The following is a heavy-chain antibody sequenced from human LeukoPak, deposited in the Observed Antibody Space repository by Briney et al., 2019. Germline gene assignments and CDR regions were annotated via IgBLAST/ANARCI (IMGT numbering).Heavy chain of an antibody. CDR3: ARELRGGSYFDY. D-gene: IGHD1-26*01. Sequence: PSQTLSLTCAVSGGSISSGGYSWSWIRQPPGKGLEWIGSIYYSGSTYYNPSLKSRVTISVDTSKNQFSLKLSSVTAADTAVYYCARELRGGSYFDYWGQGTLVTVSS. CDR1: GGSISSGGYS. J-gene: IGHJ4*02. CDR2: IYYSGST. V-gene: IGHV4-30-4*07.